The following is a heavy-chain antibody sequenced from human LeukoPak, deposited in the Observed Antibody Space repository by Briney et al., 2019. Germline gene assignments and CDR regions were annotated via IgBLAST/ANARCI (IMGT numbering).Heavy chain of an antibody. Sequence: SETLSLTCSVSGGSFSIYYWTWIRQPAGKGLEWIGRIYTSGSTNYNPSLKSRVAMSVDTSKNQFSLELSSVTAADTAVYYCARGPTTVTRAFDYWGQGTLVTVSS. D-gene: IGHD4-17*01. CDR2: IYTSGST. J-gene: IGHJ4*02. CDR1: GGSFSIYY. V-gene: IGHV4-4*07. CDR3: ARGPTTVTRAFDY.